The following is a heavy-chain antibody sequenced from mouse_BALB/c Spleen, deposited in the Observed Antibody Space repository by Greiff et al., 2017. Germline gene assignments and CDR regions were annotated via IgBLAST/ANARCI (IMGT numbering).Heavy chain of an antibody. D-gene: IGHD1-2*01. Sequence: QVQLQQSGAELAKPGASVKMSCKASGYTFTSYWMHWVKQRPGQGLEWIGYINPSTGYTEYNQKFKDKATLTADKSSSTAYMQLSSLTSEDSAVYYCARWDYGYYYAMDYWGQGTSVTVSS. V-gene: IGHV1-7*01. J-gene: IGHJ4*01. CDR2: INPSTGYT. CDR1: GYTFTSYW. CDR3: ARWDYGYYYAMDY.